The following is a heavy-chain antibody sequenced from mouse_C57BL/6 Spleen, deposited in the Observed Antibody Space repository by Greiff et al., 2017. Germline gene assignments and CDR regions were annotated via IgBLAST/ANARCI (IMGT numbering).Heavy chain of an antibody. D-gene: IGHD2-1*01. V-gene: IGHV1-52*01. J-gene: IGHJ3*01. CDR3: ARHGNYETWFAY. Sequence: VQLQQPGAELVRPGSSVKLSCKASGYTFTSYWMHWVKQRPIQGLEWIGNIDPSDSETHYNQKFKDKATLTVDKSSSTAYMQLSSLTSEDSAVYYCARHGNYETWFAYWGQGTLVTVSA. CDR1: GYTFTSYW. CDR2: IDPSDSET.